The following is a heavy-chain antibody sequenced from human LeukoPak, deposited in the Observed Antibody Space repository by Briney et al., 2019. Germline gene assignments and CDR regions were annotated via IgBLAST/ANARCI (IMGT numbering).Heavy chain of an antibody. D-gene: IGHD4-17*01. CDR3: ARNRSVTTTPGFDH. V-gene: IGHV4-38-2*01. J-gene: IGHJ4*02. CDR2: IYHSGST. Sequence: SETLSLTCAVSGYSIRSGDYWGWIRQSPGKGLEWIGSIYHSGSTHYNPSLKSRVTISVDTSRNQFSLMLSSVTAADTAVYYCARNRSVTTTPGFDHWGQGTLVTVSS. CDR1: GYSIRSGDY.